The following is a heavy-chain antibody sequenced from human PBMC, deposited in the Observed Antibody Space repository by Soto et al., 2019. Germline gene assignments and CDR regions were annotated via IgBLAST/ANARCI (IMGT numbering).Heavy chain of an antibody. Sequence: GGSLRLSCEASGFTFSNHALSWVRQAPGKGLEWVSGISQSGHSKSYTDSVKGRFTISRDNSKNTLYLQMNSLRAEDTAVYYCARKREDTIVGLDTWGQGTLVTVSS. J-gene: IGHJ5*02. CDR3: ARKREDTIVGLDT. D-gene: IGHD5-18*01. CDR1: GFTFSNHA. V-gene: IGHV3-23*01. CDR2: ISQSGHSK.